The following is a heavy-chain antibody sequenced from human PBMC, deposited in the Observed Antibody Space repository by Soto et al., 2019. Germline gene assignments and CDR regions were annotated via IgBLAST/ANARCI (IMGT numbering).Heavy chain of an antibody. J-gene: IGHJ5*02. CDR1: GGFLSESY. CDR2: INHVGGT. CDR3: VRIRYQLPSSVLWLDP. Sequence: SETLSLTCAVYGGFLSESYWTWIRQPPGKGLEWLGEINHVGGTNYNPSLKSRVTMSVDTSQNQFSLRLISVTAADTAMYFCVRIRYQLPSSVLWLDPWGQGTPVTVSS. D-gene: IGHD3-16*01. V-gene: IGHV4-34*01.